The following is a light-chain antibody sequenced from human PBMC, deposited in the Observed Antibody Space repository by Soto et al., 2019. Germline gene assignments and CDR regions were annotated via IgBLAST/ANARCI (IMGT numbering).Light chain of an antibody. CDR3: CSFAGSYTFI. Sequence: QSALTQPRSVSGSPGQSVTISCTGTSSDVGGYNYVSWYQQLPGKALKLIIYDVSKRPSGVPDRFSGSKSGNTASLTISGLQAEDEADYYCCSFAGSYTFIFGTETKLTVL. CDR2: DVS. V-gene: IGLV2-11*01. J-gene: IGLJ1*01. CDR1: SSDVGGYNY.